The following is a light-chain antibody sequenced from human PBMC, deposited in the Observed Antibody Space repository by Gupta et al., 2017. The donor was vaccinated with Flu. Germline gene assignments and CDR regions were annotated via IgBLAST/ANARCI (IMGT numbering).Light chain of an antibody. CDR2: GAS. J-gene: IGKJ2*01. CDR1: QGVTSTY. CDR3: QQYGGSLPYT. Sequence: LSLSPGERATLSCRASQGVTSTYFAWYQQKPGQAPRLLIYGASRRATGIPDRFSGSGSGTDFTLTISRLEPEDFAVYYCQQYGGSLPYTFGQGTKLEIK. V-gene: IGKV3-20*01.